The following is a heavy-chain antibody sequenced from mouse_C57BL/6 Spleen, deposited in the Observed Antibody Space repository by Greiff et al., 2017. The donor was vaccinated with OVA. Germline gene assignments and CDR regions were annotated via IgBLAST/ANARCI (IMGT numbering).Heavy chain of an antibody. Sequence: VQLQQSGAELVMPGASVKLSCKASGYTFTSYWMHWVKQRPGQGLEWIGEIDPSDSYTNYNQKFKGKSTLTVDKSSSTAYMQLSSLTSEDSAVYYCARSAGEDAYWGQGTLVTVSA. CDR3: ARSAGEDAY. CDR2: IDPSDSYT. V-gene: IGHV1-69*01. J-gene: IGHJ3*01. CDR1: GYTFTSYW. D-gene: IGHD2-13*01.